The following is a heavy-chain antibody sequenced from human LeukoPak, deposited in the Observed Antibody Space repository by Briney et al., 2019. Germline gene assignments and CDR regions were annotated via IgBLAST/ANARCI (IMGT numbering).Heavy chain of an antibody. Sequence: GGSLRLSCAASGFTFSSYAMSWVRQAPGKGLEWVSAIGGSGGSTYYADSVKGRFTISRDNSKNTLYLQMNSLRAEDTAVYYCAKVHYYYDSSGQSSGLDYWGQGILVTVSS. CDR2: IGGSGGST. J-gene: IGHJ4*02. D-gene: IGHD3-22*01. V-gene: IGHV3-23*01. CDR3: AKVHYYYDSSGQSSGLDY. CDR1: GFTFSSYA.